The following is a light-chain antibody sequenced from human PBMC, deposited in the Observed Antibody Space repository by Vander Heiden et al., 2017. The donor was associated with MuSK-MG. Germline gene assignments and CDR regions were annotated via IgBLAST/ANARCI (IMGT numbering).Light chain of an antibody. CDR2: AAS. J-gene: IGKJ5*01. Sequence: DLQMTQSPSSVSASVGDRVTITCRASQSISSWVVWYQQTPGKAPKLLIYAASSLQSGVPSRFSGSGYGTDFTLTISSRQPEDFAAYYCQQANSFPPITFGQGTRLEIK. CDR3: QQANSFPPIT. V-gene: IGKV1-12*01. CDR1: QSISSW.